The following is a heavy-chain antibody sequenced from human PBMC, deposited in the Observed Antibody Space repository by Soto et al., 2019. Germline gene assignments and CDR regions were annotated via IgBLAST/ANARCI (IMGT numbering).Heavy chain of an antibody. D-gene: IGHD2-2*02. CDR3: EKNTDYASDA. J-gene: IGHJ6*02. V-gene: IGHV4-4*02. Sequence: QVQLQESGPGLVKPSGTLSLTCVVSGASISDSHWWTWVRQPPGKGLEWIGEMFHRGSTNHNPHLTSRVTTSIDTTRDQSSLNLNSVRASHTAVYYCEKNTDYASDAWGQGTTVTVS. CDR2: MFHRGST. CDR1: GASISDSHW.